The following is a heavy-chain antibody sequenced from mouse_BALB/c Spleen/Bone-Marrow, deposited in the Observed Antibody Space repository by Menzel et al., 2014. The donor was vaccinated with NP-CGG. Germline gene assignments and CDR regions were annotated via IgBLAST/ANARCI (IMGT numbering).Heavy chain of an antibody. D-gene: IGHD2-1*01. CDR1: GYAFTNYL. CDR2: INPGSGGT. J-gene: IGHJ4*01. Sequence: VQLHQSGAELVRPGTSVKVSCKASGYAFTNYLIEWVKQRPGQGLEWIGVINPGSGGTNYNEKFKGKATLTADKSSSTAYMQLSSLTSDDSAVYFCAREKGKDAMDYWGQGTSVTVSS. V-gene: IGHV1-54*01. CDR3: AREKGKDAMDY.